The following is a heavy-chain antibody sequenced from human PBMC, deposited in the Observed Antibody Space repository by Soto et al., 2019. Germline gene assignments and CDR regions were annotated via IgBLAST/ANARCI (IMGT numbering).Heavy chain of an antibody. Sequence: GSLRLSCAASGFPVSSKYMNWVRQAPGKGLEWVSIIWSAGLTYYADSVRGRFTISRDISKNILFLQMNNLRAEDSAIYYCARELPPDLWGQGTLVTVSS. CDR3: ARELPPDL. CDR1: GFPVSSKY. V-gene: IGHV3-53*01. CDR2: IWSAGLT. D-gene: IGHD2-15*01. J-gene: IGHJ5*02.